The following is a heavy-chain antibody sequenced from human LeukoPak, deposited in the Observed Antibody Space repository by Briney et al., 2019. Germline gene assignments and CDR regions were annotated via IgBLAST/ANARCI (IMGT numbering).Heavy chain of an antibody. CDR3: AKGGPRVATIGAFEY. Sequence: GGSLRLSCAASGFTFSSYAMSWVRQAPGKGLEWVSAISGSGGSTYYADSVKGRFTISRDNAKNTVYLQMNSLRAEDTAVYSCAKGGPRVATIGAFEYWGQGTLVTVSS. CDR1: GFTFSSYA. J-gene: IGHJ4*02. V-gene: IGHV3-23*01. CDR2: ISGSGGST. D-gene: IGHD5-12*01.